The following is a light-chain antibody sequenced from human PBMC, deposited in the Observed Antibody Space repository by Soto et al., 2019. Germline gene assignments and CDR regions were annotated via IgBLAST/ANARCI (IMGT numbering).Light chain of an antibody. CDR3: GAWDDSLNVYV. V-gene: IGLV1-51*01. CDR1: SSNLAYNS. CDR2: DDN. Sequence: QSVLTQPPSVSAAPGQDVTISCSGSSSNLAYNSLSWYQQLPGTAPKLLIYDDNKRPSAIPARFSGSKSGTSATLGITGLETGDEADYYCGAWDDSLNVYVFGSGTQLTVL. J-gene: IGLJ1*01.